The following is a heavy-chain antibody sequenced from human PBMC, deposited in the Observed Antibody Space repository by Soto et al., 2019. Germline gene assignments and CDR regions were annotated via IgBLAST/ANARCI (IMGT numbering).Heavy chain of an antibody. Sequence: SETLSLTCTVSGGSISSSSYYWGWIRQPPGKGLEWIGSIYYSGSTYYNPSLKSRVTISVDTSKNQFSLKLSSVTAADTAVYYCARQVAAPPRWFDPWGQGTLVTVS. V-gene: IGHV4-39*01. CDR2: IYYSGST. CDR1: GGSISSSSYY. D-gene: IGHD6-6*01. CDR3: ARQVAAPPRWFDP. J-gene: IGHJ5*02.